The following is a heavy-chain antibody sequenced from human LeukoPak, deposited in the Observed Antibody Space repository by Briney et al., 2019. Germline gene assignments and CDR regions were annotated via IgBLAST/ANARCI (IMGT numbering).Heavy chain of an antibody. CDR2: VYSSGST. CDR1: GGSISSSNYY. J-gene: IGHJ3*02. V-gene: IGHV4-39*01. D-gene: IGHD2-2*01. Sequence: SETLSLTCTVSGGSISSSNYYWAWIRQPPKRGLEWIGSVYSSGSTYYNPSLKSRLTISVDTSKNQFSLKLSSVTAADTAVYYCARLSCSSSTCYFPDAFDIWGQGTMITVSS. CDR3: ARLSCSSSTCYFPDAFDI.